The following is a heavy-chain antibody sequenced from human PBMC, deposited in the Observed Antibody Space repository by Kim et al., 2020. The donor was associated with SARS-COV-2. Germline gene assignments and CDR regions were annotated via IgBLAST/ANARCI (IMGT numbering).Heavy chain of an antibody. V-gene: IGHV3-48*02. CDR3: VRDRMGGAFDI. CDR1: GFTFSAYD. J-gene: IGHJ3*02. CDR2: ITKSSTTI. Sequence: GGSLRLSCATSGFTFSAYDMNWVRQAPGKGLEWLSFITKSSTTIYYADSVKGRFTTSRDNAKNSLHLQMNSLKDEDTAVYHCVRDRMGGAFDIWGPGTLGTVSS. D-gene: IGHD3-16*01.